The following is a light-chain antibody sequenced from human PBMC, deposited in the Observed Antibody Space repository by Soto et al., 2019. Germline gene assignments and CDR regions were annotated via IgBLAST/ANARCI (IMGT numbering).Light chain of an antibody. J-gene: IGKJ2*01. Sequence: EIVLTQSPATVSLSPGESATLSCRASQNIHSFLAWYQQRPGQAPRLLIYDASFRATAIPARFNGSGSATDFTPTITRLEPEDFAVYYCQQRLFWPLLTFGQGTRLEIK. CDR3: QQRLFWPLLT. CDR1: QNIHSF. V-gene: IGKV3-11*01. CDR2: DAS.